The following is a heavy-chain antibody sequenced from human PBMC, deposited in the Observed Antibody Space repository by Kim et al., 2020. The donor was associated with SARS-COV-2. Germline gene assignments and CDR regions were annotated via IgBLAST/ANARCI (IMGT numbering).Heavy chain of an antibody. J-gene: IGHJ5*02. CDR2: IYYSGDT. Sequence: SETLSLTCTVSGGSISGYYWSWIRQPPKKGLEWIGYIYYSGDTKYNPSLKSRVTMSVDTSKNQFSLKLNSVTAADTAVYYCARDTYFGSACNRFDPWGQ. CDR1: GGSISGYY. V-gene: IGHV4-59*13. D-gene: IGHD3-10*01. CDR3: ARDTYFGSACNRFDP.